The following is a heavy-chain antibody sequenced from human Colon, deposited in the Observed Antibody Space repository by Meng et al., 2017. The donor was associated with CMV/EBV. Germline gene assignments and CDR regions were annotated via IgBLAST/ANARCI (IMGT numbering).Heavy chain of an antibody. CDR3: ARASGSYYDFWSSYKQPYGGNRYYFDY. V-gene: IGHV3-11*04. CDR2: ISSSGSTI. J-gene: IGHJ4*02. D-gene: IGHD3-3*01. Sequence: RQAPGKGLEWVSYISSSGSTIYYADSVKGRFTISRDNAKNSLYLQMNSLRAEDTAVYYCARASGSYYDFWSSYKQPYGGNRYYFDYWGQGTLVTVSS.